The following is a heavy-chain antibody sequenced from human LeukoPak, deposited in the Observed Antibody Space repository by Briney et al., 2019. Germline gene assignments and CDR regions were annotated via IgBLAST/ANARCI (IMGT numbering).Heavy chain of an antibody. J-gene: IGHJ3*02. CDR2: ISGSGGST. V-gene: IGHV3-23*01. CDR3: AKDSPSLLICYLDAFDI. CDR1: GFTFSSYA. Sequence: PGGSLRLSCAASGFTFSSYAMSWVRQAPGKGLEWVSAISGSGGSTYYADSVKGRFTISRDNSKNTLYLQMNSLRAEDTAVYYCAKDSPSLLICYLDAFDIWGQGTMVTVSS. D-gene: IGHD3-9*01.